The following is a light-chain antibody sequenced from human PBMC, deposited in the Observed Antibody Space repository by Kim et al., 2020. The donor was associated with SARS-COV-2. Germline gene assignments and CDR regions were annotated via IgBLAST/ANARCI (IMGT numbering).Light chain of an antibody. J-gene: IGKJ1*01. CDR3: KQSGSSPRT. CDR2: DAS. Sequence: EIALTQSPGTLSLSPGERATLSCRASQSVRSNYLAWYQQKPGQAPRLLIYDASSRATGIPDRFSGSGSGTDFTLAISRLEPEDFAVYYCKQSGSSPRTFCQGTKVDIK. CDR1: QSVRSNY. V-gene: IGKV3-20*01.